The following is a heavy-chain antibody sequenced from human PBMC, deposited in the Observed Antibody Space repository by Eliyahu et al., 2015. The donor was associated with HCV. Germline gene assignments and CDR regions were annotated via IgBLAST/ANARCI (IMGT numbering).Heavy chain of an antibody. V-gene: IGHV4-34*01. CDR2: INHIHT. D-gene: IGHD2-15*01. J-gene: IGHJ2*01. Sequence: QVQLQQWGAGLLKPSETLSLTXXXYXXSFSGYYWXWXRQPPGKGLEWIGEINHIHTNYNPSLKSRVTMPFDTSKNQFSLKLTSVTAADTAMYYCARSPGRVADTPSWHFDLWGRGTLVNVSS. CDR3: ARSPGRVADTPSWHFDL. CDR1: XXSFSGYY.